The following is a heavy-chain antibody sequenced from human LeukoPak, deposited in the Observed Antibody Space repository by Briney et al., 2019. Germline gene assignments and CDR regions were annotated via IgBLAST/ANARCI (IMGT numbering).Heavy chain of an antibody. J-gene: IGHJ4*02. Sequence: PSETLSLTCTVSGSSISSYYWSWIRQPPGRGLEWLGYVYYSGSTNYNPSLKSRVTISVDTSKNQFSLKLSSVTAADTAVYYCARGSTLFDYWGQGTLVTVSS. CDR1: GSSISSYY. D-gene: IGHD5/OR15-5a*01. V-gene: IGHV4-59*01. CDR3: ARGSTLFDY. CDR2: VYYSGST.